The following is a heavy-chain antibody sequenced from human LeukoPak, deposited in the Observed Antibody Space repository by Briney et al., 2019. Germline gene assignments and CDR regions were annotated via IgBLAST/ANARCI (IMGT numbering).Heavy chain of an antibody. Sequence: SETLSLTCTVSGGSINSYYWSWIRQPPGKGLEWIGYIYYSGSTNYSPSLKSRVTISVDTSKNKFSLKQSSVPAADPAVYYCARAPSGGGDWEAMDVWGQGTTITVSS. CDR1: GGSINSYY. D-gene: IGHD2-21*02. V-gene: IGHV4-59*01. CDR3: ARAPSGGGDWEAMDV. J-gene: IGHJ6*02. CDR2: IYYSGST.